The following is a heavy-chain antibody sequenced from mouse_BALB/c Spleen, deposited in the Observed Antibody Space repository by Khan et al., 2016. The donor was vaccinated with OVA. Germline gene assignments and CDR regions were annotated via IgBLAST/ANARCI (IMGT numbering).Heavy chain of an antibody. D-gene: IGHD2-14*01. V-gene: IGHV2-6-4*01. CDR2: IWGGGGT. CDR1: AFSLSRYN. J-gene: IGHJ4*01. Sequence: VQLQESGPGLVAPSQSLSITCTVSAFSLSRYNIHWVRQPPGKGLEWLGMIWGGGGTDYNSTLKSRLNISKDNSKSQVFLKMNSLQTYDTAMYYCARAYYRYDGYYAMDYWGQGTSVTVSS. CDR3: ARAYYRYDGYYAMDY.